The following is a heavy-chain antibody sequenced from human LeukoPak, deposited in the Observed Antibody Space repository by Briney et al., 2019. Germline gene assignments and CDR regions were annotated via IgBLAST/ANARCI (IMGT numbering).Heavy chain of an antibody. CDR2: IWHDGNRQ. V-gene: IGHV3-33*01. Sequence: GGSLRLSCAASGFTFTTYGIHFVRQAPGKGREWVALIWHDGNRQYYADSVKGRFTISRDDSKNTVSLQMNSLRAEDTAIYYCARDHNSNNSNPGWFDPWGQGTLVTVSS. CDR3: ARDHNSNNSNPGWFDP. CDR1: GFTFTTYG. D-gene: IGHD4-11*01. J-gene: IGHJ5*02.